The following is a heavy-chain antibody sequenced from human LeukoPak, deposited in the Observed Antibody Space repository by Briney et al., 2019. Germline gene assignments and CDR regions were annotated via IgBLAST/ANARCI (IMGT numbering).Heavy chain of an antibody. CDR2: IYYSGST. J-gene: IGHJ5*02. Sequence: PSETLSLTCTVSGGSISSGGYYWSWIRQHPGKGLEWIGYIYYSGSTYYNPSLKSRVTISVDTSKNQFSLKLSSVTAADTAVYYCARDRAGEGFDPWGQGTLVTVCS. D-gene: IGHD6-19*01. V-gene: IGHV4-31*03. CDR3: ARDRAGEGFDP. CDR1: GGSISSGGYY.